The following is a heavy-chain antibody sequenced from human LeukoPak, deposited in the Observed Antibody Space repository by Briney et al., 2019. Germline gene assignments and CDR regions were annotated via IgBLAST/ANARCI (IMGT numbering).Heavy chain of an antibody. Sequence: SETLSLTCTVSGGSISSYYWTWIRQPPGKGPEWIGCISDTGTTKYNPAFKSRVTISVDTSKNQFSLKLTSVTAADTAVYFCATGYYEPFEKWGQGTLVSVSS. D-gene: IGHD3-22*01. J-gene: IGHJ4*02. CDR2: ISDTGTT. CDR3: ATGYYEPFEK. V-gene: IGHV4-59*01. CDR1: GGSISSYY.